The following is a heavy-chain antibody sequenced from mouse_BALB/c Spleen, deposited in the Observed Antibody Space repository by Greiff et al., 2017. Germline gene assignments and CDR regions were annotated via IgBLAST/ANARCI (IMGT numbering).Heavy chain of an antibody. V-gene: IGHV2-4-1*01. CDR1: GFSLTSYG. CDR3: ARNLGSSPWFAY. D-gene: IGHD1-1*01. CDR2: IWSGGST. Sequence: QVQLKESGPGLVQPSQSLSITCTVSGFSLTSYGVHWVRQSPGKGLEWLGVIWSGGSTDYNAAFISRLSISKDNSKSQVFFKMNSLQADDTAIYYCARNLGSSPWFAYWGQGTLVTVSA. J-gene: IGHJ3*01.